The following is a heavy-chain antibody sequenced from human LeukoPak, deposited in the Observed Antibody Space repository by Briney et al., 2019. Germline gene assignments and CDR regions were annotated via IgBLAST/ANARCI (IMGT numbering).Heavy chain of an antibody. CDR2: ISSSSSYI. CDR1: GFTFSSYS. V-gene: IGHV3-21*01. CDR3: ARDYYYGSGSGDAFDI. Sequence: GGSLRLPCAASGFTFSSYSMNWVRQAPGKGLEWVSSISSSSSYIYYADSVKGRFTISRDNAKNSLYLQINSLRAEDTAVYYCARDYYYGSGSGDAFDIWGQGTMVTVSS. J-gene: IGHJ3*02. D-gene: IGHD3-10*01.